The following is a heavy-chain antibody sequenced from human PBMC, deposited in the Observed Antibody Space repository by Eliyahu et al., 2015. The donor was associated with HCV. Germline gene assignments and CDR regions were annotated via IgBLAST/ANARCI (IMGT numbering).Heavy chain of an antibody. CDR1: GGTFSSYA. CDR3: ASVLNRGYSGYDNGFDY. J-gene: IGHJ4*02. Sequence: QVQLVQSGAEVKKPGSSVKVSCKASGGTFSSYAISWVRQAPGQGLEWMGRIIPILGIANYAQKFQGRVTITADKSTSTAYMELSSLRSEDTAVYYCASVLNRGYSGYDNGFDYWGQGTLVTVSS. D-gene: IGHD5-12*01. CDR2: IIPILGIA. V-gene: IGHV1-69*04.